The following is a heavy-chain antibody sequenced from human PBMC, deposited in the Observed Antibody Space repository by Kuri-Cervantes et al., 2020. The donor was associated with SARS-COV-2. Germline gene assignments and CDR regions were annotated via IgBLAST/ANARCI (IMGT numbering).Heavy chain of an antibody. D-gene: IGHD1-7*01. CDR1: GFTVSSNY. J-gene: IGHJ4*02. V-gene: IGHV3-66*01. CDR3: ARDLDPWVLELQGVDY. Sequence: GESLKISCAASGFTVSSNYMSWVRQAPGKGLEWVSVIYSGGSTYYADSVKGRSTISRDNSKNTLYLQMNSLRAEDTAVYYCARDLDPWVLELQGVDYWGQGTLVTVSS. CDR2: IYSGGST.